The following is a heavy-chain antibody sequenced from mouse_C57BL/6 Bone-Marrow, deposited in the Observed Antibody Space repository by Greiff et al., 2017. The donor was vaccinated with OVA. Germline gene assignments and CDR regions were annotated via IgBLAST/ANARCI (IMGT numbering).Heavy chain of an antibody. CDR2: IHPNSGST. CDR1: GYTFTSYW. J-gene: IGHJ2*01. CDR3: ARWSRGFDY. V-gene: IGHV1-64*01. Sequence: VQLQQPGAELVKPGASVKLSCKASGYTFTSYWMHWVKQRPGQGLEWIGMIHPNSGSTNYNEKFKSKATLTVDKSSSTAYMQLSSLPSEDSAVYYCARWSRGFDYWGQGTTLTVSS.